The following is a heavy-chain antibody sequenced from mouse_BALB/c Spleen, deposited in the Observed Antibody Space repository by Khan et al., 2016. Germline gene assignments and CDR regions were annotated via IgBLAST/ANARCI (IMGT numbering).Heavy chain of an antibody. Sequence: VQLKQSDPDLVKPGASVKISCKASGYSFTAYYMYWVKQSHGKSLEWIGRINPNNGATTFNQKFKGKAILTVDKSSPTAYMELRSLASEDSAVYYCARDEYVNWGQGTTLTVAS. CDR1: GYSFTAYY. CDR3: ARDEYVN. CDR2: INPNNGAT. D-gene: IGHD2-10*02. J-gene: IGHJ2*01. V-gene: IGHV1-18*01.